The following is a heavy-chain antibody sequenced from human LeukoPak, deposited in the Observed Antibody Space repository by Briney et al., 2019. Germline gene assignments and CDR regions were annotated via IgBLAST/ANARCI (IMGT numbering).Heavy chain of an antibody. CDR2: IYHSGST. Sequence: SQTLSLTCTVSGGSISSGGYYWSWIRQPPGKGLEWIGYIYHSGSTYYNPSLKSRVTISVDRSKNQFSLKLSSVTAADTAVYYCARGRFAYWYFDLWGRGTLVTVSS. V-gene: IGHV4-30-2*01. J-gene: IGHJ2*01. CDR3: ARGRFAYWYFDL. D-gene: IGHD3-16*01. CDR1: GGSISSGGYY.